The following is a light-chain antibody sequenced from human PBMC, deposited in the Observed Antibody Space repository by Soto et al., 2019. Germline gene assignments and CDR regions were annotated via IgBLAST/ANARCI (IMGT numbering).Light chain of an antibody. CDR1: QNLGTLY. V-gene: IGKV3-20*01. J-gene: IGKJ1*01. CDR3: QQYAGSPRT. Sequence: EIVLTQSPGTLSLSPGXRGTLSCRASQNLGTLYLAWFQQKSGQAPRLLIYSASRRATGIPDRFTGSGSGTDFTLTINRVEPEDFAVYFCQQYAGSPRTFGQGTKVDIK. CDR2: SAS.